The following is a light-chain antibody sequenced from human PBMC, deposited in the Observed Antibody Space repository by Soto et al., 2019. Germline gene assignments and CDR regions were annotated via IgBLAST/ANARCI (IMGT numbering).Light chain of an antibody. CDR1: QSVSSSY. CDR3: QQYGSSPRYT. CDR2: GAS. Sequence: EIVLTQSPGTLSLSPGERATLSCRASQSVSSSYLAWYQQKPGQAPRLLIYGASSRATGIPDRFSGSGSGIDFTLMISRLESEDFAVYYCQQYGSSPRYTCGQGTKLEIK. V-gene: IGKV3-20*01. J-gene: IGKJ2*01.